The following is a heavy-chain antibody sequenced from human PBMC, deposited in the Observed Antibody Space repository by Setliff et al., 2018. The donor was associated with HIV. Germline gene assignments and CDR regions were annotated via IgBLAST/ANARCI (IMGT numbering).Heavy chain of an antibody. CDR3: ARGLGRGSGTYYNPPGY. CDR2: INHSGNT. Sequence: SETLSLTCAFNGGSFSGHYWMWIRQSPGEGLEWIGEINHSGNTNYNPSLKSRVTMSGDTSKNQFSLNLTSVTAADTAVYFCARGLGRGSGTYYNPPGYWGPGTLVTVSS. D-gene: IGHD3-10*01. CDR1: GGSFSGHY. V-gene: IGHV4-34*01. J-gene: IGHJ4*02.